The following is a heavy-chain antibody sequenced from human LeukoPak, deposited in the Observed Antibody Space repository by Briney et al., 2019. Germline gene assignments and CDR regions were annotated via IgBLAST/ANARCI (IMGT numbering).Heavy chain of an antibody. Sequence: ASVKVSCKASGYTFTSYGISWVRQAPGQGLEWMGWISAYNGNTNYAQKFQGRVTITADESTSTAYMELSSLRSEDTAVYYCARSPTNSYDSSGYYPSDAFDIWGQGTMVTVSS. CDR2: ISAYNGNT. D-gene: IGHD3-22*01. CDR1: GYTFTSYG. J-gene: IGHJ3*02. CDR3: ARSPTNSYDSSGYYPSDAFDI. V-gene: IGHV1-18*01.